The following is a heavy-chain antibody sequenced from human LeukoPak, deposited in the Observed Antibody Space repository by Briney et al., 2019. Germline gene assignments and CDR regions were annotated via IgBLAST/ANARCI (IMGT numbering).Heavy chain of an antibody. CDR3: ATSSPRNYFDH. CDR1: GFIFSTCG. J-gene: IGHJ4*02. D-gene: IGHD1-14*01. V-gene: IGHV3-33*01. Sequence: PGGSLRLSCVASGFIFSTCGLHWVRQSPGRGLEWVAVIWYDGSQRYYADSVKGRFTISRDDSQNTIYLQMDSLRAEDTAVYYCATSSPRNYFDHWGQGTLVTVSS. CDR2: IWYDGSQR.